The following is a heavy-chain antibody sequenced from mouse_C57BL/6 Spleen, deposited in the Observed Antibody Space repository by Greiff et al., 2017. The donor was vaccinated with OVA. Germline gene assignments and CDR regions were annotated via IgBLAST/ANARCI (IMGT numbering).Heavy chain of an antibody. D-gene: IGHD1-1*01. V-gene: IGHV1-39*01. Sequence: EVQLQQSGPELVKPGASVKISCKASGYSFTDYHMNWVKQSNGKSLEWIGVINPNYGTTSYNQQFKGKATLTVDQSSSTAYMQLNSLTSEDSAVYYCARRGTTVVAPYAMDYWGQGTSVTVSS. CDR1: GYSFTDYH. CDR2: INPNYGTT. CDR3: ARRGTTVVAPYAMDY. J-gene: IGHJ4*01.